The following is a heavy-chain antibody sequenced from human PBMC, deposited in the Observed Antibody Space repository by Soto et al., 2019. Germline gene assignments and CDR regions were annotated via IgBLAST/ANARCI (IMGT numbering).Heavy chain of an antibody. D-gene: IGHD3-16*01. V-gene: IGHV3-23*01. CDR1: GFTFSNYA. Sequence: GGSLRLSCATSGFTFSNYAMSWVRQAPGKGLEWVSAISGSGGSTYYADSVKGRFTISRDNSKNTLYLQMNSLRAEDTAVFYCARGGDYYDYIWGKSRPNSVFDYWGQGTLVTVSS. J-gene: IGHJ4*02. CDR2: ISGSGGST. CDR3: ARGGDYYDYIWGKSRPNSVFDY.